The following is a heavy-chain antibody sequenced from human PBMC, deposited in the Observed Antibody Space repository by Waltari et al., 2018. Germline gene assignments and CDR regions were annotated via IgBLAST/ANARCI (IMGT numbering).Heavy chain of an antibody. V-gene: IGHV1-2*02. CDR3: ARGNQDFYYYHMDV. CDR2: INPNSGGT. J-gene: IGHJ6*03. Sequence: QVQLVQSGAEVKKPGASVKVPCQASGYTFTGHYLHWVRQAPGQGLEWMGWINPNSGGTNYAQKFQGRVTMTRDTSISTAYMELSRLRSDDTAVYYCARGNQDFYYYHMDVWGKGTTVTISS. CDR1: GYTFTGHY.